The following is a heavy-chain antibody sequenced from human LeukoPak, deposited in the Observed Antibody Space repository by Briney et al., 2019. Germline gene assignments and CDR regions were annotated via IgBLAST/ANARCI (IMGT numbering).Heavy chain of an antibody. D-gene: IGHD3-16*01. V-gene: IGHV3-30*02. J-gene: IGHJ4*02. CDR2: IRYDGNNK. Sequence: GGSLRLSCAASGFTFSNYGMHWVRQAPGKGLEWVAVIRYDGNNKYYADSVKGRFTISRDNSKNTLYLQMNSLRAKDTAVYYCAKEGALRDFDYWGQGALVTVSS. CDR3: AKEGALRDFDY. CDR1: GFTFSNYG.